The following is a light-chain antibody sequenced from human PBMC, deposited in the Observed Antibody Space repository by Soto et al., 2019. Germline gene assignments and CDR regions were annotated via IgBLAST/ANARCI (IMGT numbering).Light chain of an antibody. J-gene: IGKJ4*01. Sequence: EIVMTQSPATLAVSPGERATLSCRASPSVAGNLAWYQQNPGQAPRLLIYGASTRATGIPTRFSGGGSGTEFTLTISSLQSEDFAIYYCQQYNKWPLTFGGGTKVEIK. CDR2: GAS. CDR3: QQYNKWPLT. CDR1: PSVAGN. V-gene: IGKV3-15*01.